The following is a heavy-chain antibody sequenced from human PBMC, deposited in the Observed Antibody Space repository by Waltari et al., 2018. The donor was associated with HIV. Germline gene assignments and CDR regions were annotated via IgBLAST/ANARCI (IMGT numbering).Heavy chain of an antibody. J-gene: IGHJ5*02. CDR1: GGSFSGYS. Sequence: QVQLQQWRARLLKPSQTLSLTCPVHGGSFSGYSWSWLPQPPGKGLEWIGEINHSGSTNYNPSLKSRVTISVDTSKNQFSLKLSSVTAADTAVYYCARGSGNIVVVPAASWFDPWGQGTLVTVSS. D-gene: IGHD2-2*01. V-gene: IGHV4-34*01. CDR3: ARGSGNIVVVPAASWFDP. CDR2: INHSGST.